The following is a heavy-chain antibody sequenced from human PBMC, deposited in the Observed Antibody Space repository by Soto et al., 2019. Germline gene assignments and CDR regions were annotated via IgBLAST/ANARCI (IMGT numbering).Heavy chain of an antibody. J-gene: IGHJ4*02. CDR2: IRDDGITT. Sequence: GGSLRLSCRASGFTFNSNSMSWVRQAPGKGLEWLSIIRDDGITTYYAASVKGRFTISRDNSINTLYLQMNSLRPEDTAVYYCAHTSVGGANFPLGSWGQGILVTVSS. CDR1: GFTFNSNS. V-gene: IGHV3-23*01. D-gene: IGHD1-26*01. CDR3: AHTSVGGANFPLGS.